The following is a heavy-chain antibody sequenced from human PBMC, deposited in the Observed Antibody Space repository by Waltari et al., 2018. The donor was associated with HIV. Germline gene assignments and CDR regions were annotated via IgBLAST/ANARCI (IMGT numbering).Heavy chain of an antibody. Sequence: QVQLQESGPGLVTPSETLSLTCTVSGGSISSYYWSWIRQPPGKGLEWTGYIYYSGSTNYNPTLKRRVTISVDTSKNQFSLRLSSVTAADTAVYYCARENGIAVAGYYYYGMDVWGQGTTVTVSS. CDR3: ARENGIAVAGYYYYGMDV. J-gene: IGHJ6*02. CDR2: IYYSGST. CDR1: GGSISSYY. V-gene: IGHV4-59*01. D-gene: IGHD6-19*01.